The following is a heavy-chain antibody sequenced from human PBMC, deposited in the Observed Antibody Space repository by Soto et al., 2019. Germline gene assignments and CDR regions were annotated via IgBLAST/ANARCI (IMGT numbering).Heavy chain of an antibody. Sequence: EVQLVESGGGLVQPGRSLRLSCAASGFTFDDYAMHWVRQAPGKGLEWVSGISWNSGSIGYADSVKGRFIISRDNAKNSLYLQMNSLRAEDTALYYCAKDMGGGGYASAFDYWGQGTLVTVSS. D-gene: IGHD5-12*01. CDR2: ISWNSGSI. CDR3: AKDMGGGGYASAFDY. J-gene: IGHJ4*02. CDR1: GFTFDDYA. V-gene: IGHV3-9*01.